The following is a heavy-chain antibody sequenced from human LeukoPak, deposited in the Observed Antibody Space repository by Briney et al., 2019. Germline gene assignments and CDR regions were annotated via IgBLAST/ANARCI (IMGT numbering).Heavy chain of an antibody. D-gene: IGHD6-13*01. Sequence: GESLKISCKGSGYSFTSYWIGWVRQMPGKGLEWMGIIYPGDSDTRYSPSFQGQVTISADKAISTAYLQWSSLKASDSAMYYCGRIPAAGSLKGSFDIWGQGTMVTVSS. V-gene: IGHV5-51*01. CDR1: GYSFTSYW. J-gene: IGHJ3*02. CDR2: IYPGDSDT. CDR3: GRIPAAGSLKGSFDI.